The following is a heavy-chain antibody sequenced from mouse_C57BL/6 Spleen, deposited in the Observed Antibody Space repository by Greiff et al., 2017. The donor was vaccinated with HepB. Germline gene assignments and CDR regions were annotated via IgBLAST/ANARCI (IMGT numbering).Heavy chain of an antibody. CDR1: GYTFTDYY. D-gene: IGHD1-1*01. Sequence: QVQLKESGAELVRPGASVKLSCKASGYTFTDYYINWVKQRPGQGLEWIARIYPGSGNTYYNEKFKGKATLTAEKSSSTAYMQLSSLTSEDSAVYFCARKGSSYGSSSYAMDYWGQGTSVTVSS. J-gene: IGHJ4*01. V-gene: IGHV1-76*01. CDR3: ARKGSSYGSSSYAMDY. CDR2: IYPGSGNT.